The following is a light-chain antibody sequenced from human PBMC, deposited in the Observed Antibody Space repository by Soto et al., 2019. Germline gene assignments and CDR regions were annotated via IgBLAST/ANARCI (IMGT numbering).Light chain of an antibody. V-gene: IGLV2-14*01. CDR2: EVS. Sequence: ALAQPASVSGSPGQSITISCTGTSSDVGGYNYVSWYQQHPGKAPKLMIYEVSNRPSGVSNRFSGSKSGNTASLTISGLQAEDEAAYYCSSYTSSSTLVFGTGTKVTVL. CDR3: SSYTSSSTLV. CDR1: SSDVGGYNY. J-gene: IGLJ1*01.